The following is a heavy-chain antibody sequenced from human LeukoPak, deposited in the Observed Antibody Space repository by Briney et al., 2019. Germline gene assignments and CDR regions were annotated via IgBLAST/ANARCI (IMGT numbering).Heavy chain of an antibody. CDR1: GFTFSTYS. J-gene: IGHJ4*02. V-gene: IGHV3-48*01. D-gene: IGHD4-17*01. CDR2: ISSSSSSI. CDR3: AKDRDYGDYVPEN. Sequence: GGSLRLSCAASGFTFSTYSMNWVRQAPGKGLEWVSYISSSSSSIYYADSVKGRFTISRDNAKNSLYLQMNSLRAEDTAVYYCAKDRDYGDYVPENWGQGTLVTVSS.